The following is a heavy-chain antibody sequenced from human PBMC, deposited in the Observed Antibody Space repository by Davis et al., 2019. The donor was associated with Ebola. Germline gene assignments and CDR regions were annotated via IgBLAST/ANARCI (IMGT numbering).Heavy chain of an antibody. CDR1: GFTFTSSA. V-gene: IGHV1-58*01. CDR3: ARDRLYSSSWYSPRTDNWFDP. Sequence: SVKVSCKASGFTFTSSAVQWVRQARGQRLEWIGWIVVGSGNTNYAQKFQGRVTITRDTSASTAYMELSSLRSEDTAVYYCARDRLYSSSWYSPRTDNWFDPWGQGTLVTVSS. J-gene: IGHJ5*02. D-gene: IGHD6-13*01. CDR2: IVVGSGNT.